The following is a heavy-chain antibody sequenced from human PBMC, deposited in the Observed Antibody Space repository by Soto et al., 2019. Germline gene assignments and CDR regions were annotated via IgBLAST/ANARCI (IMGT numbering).Heavy chain of an antibody. D-gene: IGHD2-15*01. V-gene: IGHV2-5*01. Sequence: QITLKKSGPTLVKPTQTLTLTCTFSGFSLNTRAVGVCWIRQPPGRALEWLALINWNDDERYSPSLKDRLTITKDTSRNHVVLTLTNVEPVDTATYYCSHRHDLGGFDIWGQGTTVTVSA. CDR1: GFSLNTRAVG. CDR3: SHRHDLGGFDI. J-gene: IGHJ3*02. CDR2: INWNDDE.